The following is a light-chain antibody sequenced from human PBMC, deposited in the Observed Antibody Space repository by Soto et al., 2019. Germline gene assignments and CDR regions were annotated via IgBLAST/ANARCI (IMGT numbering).Light chain of an antibody. CDR1: SSDVGGYNY. V-gene: IGLV2-14*01. Sequence: QSALTQPASMSGSPGQSITISCTGTSSDVGGYNYVSWYQQHPGKVPKLMIYEVSNRPSGVSNRFSGSKSGNTASLTLSGLQAEDEADYYCSSYTPRSIVVFGGGTKLTVL. CDR2: EVS. CDR3: SSYTPRSIVV. J-gene: IGLJ2*01.